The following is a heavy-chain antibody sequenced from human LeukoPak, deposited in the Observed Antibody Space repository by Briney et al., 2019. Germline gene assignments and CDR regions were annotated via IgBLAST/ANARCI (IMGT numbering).Heavy chain of an antibody. CDR3: ATETIGRHYDY. CDR2: IGPTGTDR. Sequence: PGGSLRLSCAASGFTFSSCGFNWVRQAPGKGLEWVSSIGPTGTDRYYVDSVRGRFTISRDNAKNSMYLQMDSLRDEDTAVYYCATETIGRHYDYWGQGTLLTVSS. D-gene: IGHD1-14*01. CDR1: GFTFSSCG. V-gene: IGHV3-21*01. J-gene: IGHJ4*02.